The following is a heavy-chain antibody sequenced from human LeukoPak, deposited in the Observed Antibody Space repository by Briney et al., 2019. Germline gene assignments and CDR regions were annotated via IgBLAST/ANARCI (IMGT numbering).Heavy chain of an antibody. V-gene: IGHV4-4*07. CDR2: IYPGTT. D-gene: IGHD3-9*01. CDR3: ARGTEMTSFTGYYSFDY. CDR1: GGSISTFF. Sequence: SETLSLTCTVSGGSISTFFWTWIRQSAGKGLEWIGRIYPGTTYYNPSLESRATISVDTSNNRFSLKLTSLTAADTAVYYCARGTEMTSFTGYYSFDYWGRGSLVTVSS. J-gene: IGHJ4*02.